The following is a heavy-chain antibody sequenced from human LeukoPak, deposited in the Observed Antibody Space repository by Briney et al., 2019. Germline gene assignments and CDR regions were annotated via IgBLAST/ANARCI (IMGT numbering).Heavy chain of an antibody. J-gene: IGHJ6*02. CDR1: GGSISSSSYY. V-gene: IGHV4-39*01. D-gene: IGHD3-10*01. CDR2: TYYSGST. CDR3: ARHGSVDV. Sequence: SETLSLTCTVSGGSISSSSYYWGWIRQPPGKGLEWIGSTYYSGSTYYNPSLKSRVTISVDTSKNQFSLKLSSVTAADTAVHYCARHGSVDVWGQGTTVTVSS.